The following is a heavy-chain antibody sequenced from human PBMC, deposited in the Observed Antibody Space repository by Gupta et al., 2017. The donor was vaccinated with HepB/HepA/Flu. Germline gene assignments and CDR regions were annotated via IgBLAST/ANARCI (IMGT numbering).Heavy chain of an antibody. Sequence: EVQLVQSGAEVKKPGESLTISCQGSGYSFPSYWIGWVRQMPGKGLEWMGIIYPGDSDTRYSPSFQGQVTISADKSISTAYLQWSSLKASDTAMYYCARPSRGGYSGYDDSYFDYWGQGTLVTVSS. CDR2: IYPGDSDT. J-gene: IGHJ4*02. CDR1: GYSFPSYW. D-gene: IGHD5-12*01. CDR3: ARPSRGGYSGYDDSYFDY. V-gene: IGHV5-51*01.